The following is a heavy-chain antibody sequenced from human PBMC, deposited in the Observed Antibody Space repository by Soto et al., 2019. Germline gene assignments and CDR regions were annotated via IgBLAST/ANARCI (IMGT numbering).Heavy chain of an antibody. CDR2: IYYSGST. Sequence: SETLSLTCSVSGGSISSGDYYWSWIRQPPGKGLEWIGYIYYSGSTNYNPSLKSRVTISVDTSKNQFSLKLSSVTAADTAVYYCARSSGYYGDYYYGMDVWGQGTTVTVSS. CDR1: GGSISSGDYY. J-gene: IGHJ6*02. D-gene: IGHD3-3*01. V-gene: IGHV4-61*08. CDR3: ARSSGYYGDYYYGMDV.